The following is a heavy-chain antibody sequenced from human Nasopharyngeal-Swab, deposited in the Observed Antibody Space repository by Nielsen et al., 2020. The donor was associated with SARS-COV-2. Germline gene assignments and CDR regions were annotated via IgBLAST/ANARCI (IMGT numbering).Heavy chain of an antibody. CDR2: INSDGSST. D-gene: IGHD3-22*01. Sequence: GGSLRLSCAASGFTFSSYWMHWVRQAPGKGLVWVSRINSDGSSTSYADSVKGRFTISRDNAKNTLYLQMNSLRAEDTAVYYCAKDYYDSSGYYYVWGQGTLVTVSS. CDR1: GFTFSSYW. CDR3: AKDYYDSSGYYYV. V-gene: IGHV3-74*01. J-gene: IGHJ4*02.